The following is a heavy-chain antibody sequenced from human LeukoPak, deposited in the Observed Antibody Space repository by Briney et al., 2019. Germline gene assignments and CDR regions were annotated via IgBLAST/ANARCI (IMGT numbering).Heavy chain of an antibody. D-gene: IGHD2-2*01. Sequence: SETLSLTCAVYGGSFSGYYWSWIRQPPGKGLEWIGEINHSGSTNYNPPLKSRVTISVDTSKNQFSLKLSSVTAADTAVYYCARGNIVVVPAAILYYFDYWGQGTLVTVSS. V-gene: IGHV4-34*01. J-gene: IGHJ4*02. CDR3: ARGNIVVVPAAILYYFDY. CDR1: GGSFSGYY. CDR2: INHSGST.